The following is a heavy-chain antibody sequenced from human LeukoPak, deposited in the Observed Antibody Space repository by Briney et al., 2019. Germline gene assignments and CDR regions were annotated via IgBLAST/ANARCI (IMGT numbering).Heavy chain of an antibody. D-gene: IGHD6-19*01. Sequence: SETLSLTCTVSGGSISSGSYYWSWIRQPAGKGLEWIGRIYTSGSTNYNPSLKSRVTISVDTSKNQFSLKLSSVTAADTAVYYCASAGRAVAGTFDYWGQGTLVTVSS. CDR3: ASAGRAVAGTFDY. CDR1: GGSISSGSYY. V-gene: IGHV4-61*02. CDR2: IYTSGST. J-gene: IGHJ4*02.